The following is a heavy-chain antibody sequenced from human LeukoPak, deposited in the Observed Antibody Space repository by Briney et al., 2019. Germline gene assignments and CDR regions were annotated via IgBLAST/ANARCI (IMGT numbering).Heavy chain of an antibody. J-gene: IGHJ3*02. CDR2: IKQDGSEK. D-gene: IGHD1-26*01. V-gene: IGHV3-7*03. Sequence: GGSLRLSCAASGFTFSSYWMSWVRQAPGKGLEWVANIKQDGSEKYYVDSVKGRFTISRDNAKNSLYLQMNSLRAEDMALYYCAKGAKWELLVDAFDIWGQGTMVTVSS. CDR1: GFTFSSYW. CDR3: AKGAKWELLVDAFDI.